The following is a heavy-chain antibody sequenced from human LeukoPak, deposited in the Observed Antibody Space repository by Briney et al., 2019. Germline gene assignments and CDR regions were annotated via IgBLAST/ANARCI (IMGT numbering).Heavy chain of an antibody. J-gene: IGHJ3*02. V-gene: IGHV3-21*01. Sequence: ESLTLSCAVSGFTISNYNMNWVRQPPGKGLEWVSSISSSSSYIYYAHTVKVRFTISRDSAKNSLYLQMNRRRAEDTAVYYCSRDGARTYYYDSSGHNWAFDSGGQGTMV. D-gene: IGHD3-22*01. CDR2: ISSSSSYI. CDR1: GFTISNYN. CDR3: SRDGARTYYYDSSGHNWAFDS.